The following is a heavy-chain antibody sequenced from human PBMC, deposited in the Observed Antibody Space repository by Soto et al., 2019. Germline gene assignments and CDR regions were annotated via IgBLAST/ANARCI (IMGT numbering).Heavy chain of an antibody. V-gene: IGHV1-2*04. Sequence: GASVKVSCKASGYTFTGYYMHWVRQAPGQGLEWMGWINPNSGGTNYAQKLQGWVTMTRDTSISTAYMELRSLRSGDTAVYYCARGRYGDYWGQGTLVTVSS. D-gene: IGHD4-17*01. CDR2: INPNSGGT. CDR1: GYTFTGYY. CDR3: ARGRYGDY. J-gene: IGHJ4*02.